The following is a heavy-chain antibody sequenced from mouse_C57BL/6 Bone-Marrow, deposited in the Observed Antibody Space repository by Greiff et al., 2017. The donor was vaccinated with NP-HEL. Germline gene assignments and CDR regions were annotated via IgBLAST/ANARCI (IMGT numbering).Heavy chain of an antibody. CDR1: GFTFSSYS. Sequence: EVQLLQSGGGLVKPGGSLKLSCAASGFTFSSYSMPWVRQTPEKSLEWVATISAGGSYTNYPANVKGRATISRDKATNNAYLQLSYVKSENTAMDCCASDPMVTATFFDCWGQGATLTVAS. CDR2: ISAGGSYT. J-gene: IGHJ2*01. V-gene: IGHV5-4*01. CDR3: ASDPMVTATFFDC. D-gene: IGHD2-2*01.